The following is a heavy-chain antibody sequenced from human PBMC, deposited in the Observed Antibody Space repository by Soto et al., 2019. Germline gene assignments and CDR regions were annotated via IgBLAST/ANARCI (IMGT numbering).Heavy chain of an antibody. CDR3: ARDYYYDSSGYSPTQYYFDY. J-gene: IGHJ4*02. V-gene: IGHV3-21*01. Sequence: PGGSLRLSCAASGFTFSSYSMNWVRQAPGKGLEWVSSISISSSYIYYADSLKGRFTISRDNAKNSLYLQMNSLRAEDTAVYYCARDYYYDSSGYSPTQYYFDYWGQGTLVTVSS. CDR2: ISISSSYI. D-gene: IGHD3-22*01. CDR1: GFTFSSYS.